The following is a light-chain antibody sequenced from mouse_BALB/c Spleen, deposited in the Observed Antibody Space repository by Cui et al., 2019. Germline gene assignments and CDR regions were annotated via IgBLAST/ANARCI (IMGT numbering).Light chain of an antibody. CDR3: QQWSSNPLT. J-gene: IGKJ5*01. V-gene: IGKV4-68*01. CDR2: LTS. Sequence: QIVLTQPPALMAAFAGEKVTMTSSASSSVSYMYWYQQKPRSSPKPWIYLTSNLASGVPARFSGSGSGTSYSLTISSMEAEDAATYYCQQWSSNPLTFGAGTKLELK. CDR1: SSVSY.